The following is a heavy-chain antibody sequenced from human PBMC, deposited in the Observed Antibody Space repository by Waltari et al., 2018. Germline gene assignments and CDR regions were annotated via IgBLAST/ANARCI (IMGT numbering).Heavy chain of an antibody. D-gene: IGHD6-13*01. Sequence: QVQLQESGPGLVKPSETLSLTCTVSGGSISSHYWSWIRQPPGKGLEWIGYIYYSGSTNYNPSLKSRVTISVDTSKNQFSLKLSSVTAADTAVYYCARGGFRSSWPGDRGYFDLWGRGTLVTVSS. CDR3: ARGGFRSSWPGDRGYFDL. CDR2: IYYSGST. J-gene: IGHJ2*01. CDR1: GGSISSHY. V-gene: IGHV4-59*11.